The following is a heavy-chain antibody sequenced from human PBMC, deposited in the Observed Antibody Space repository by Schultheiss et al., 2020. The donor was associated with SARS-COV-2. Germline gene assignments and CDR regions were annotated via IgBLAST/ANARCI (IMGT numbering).Heavy chain of an antibody. J-gene: IGHJ4*02. CDR1: GFTFRDYY. CDR3: ARGGYSSGWHHHYYFDY. Sequence: GGSLRLSCAASGFTFRDYYMSWIRQAPGKGLEWISYISDSGNTIYDADSVKGRFTISRDNSKNTLYLQMNSLRAEDTAVYYCARGGYSSGWHHHYYFDYWGQGTLVTVSS. D-gene: IGHD6-19*01. V-gene: IGHV3-11*04. CDR2: ISDSGNTI.